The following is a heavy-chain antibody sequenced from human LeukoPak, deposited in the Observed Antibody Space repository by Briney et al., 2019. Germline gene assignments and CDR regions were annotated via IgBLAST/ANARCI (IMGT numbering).Heavy chain of an antibody. J-gene: IGHJ6*03. D-gene: IGHD2-21*01. CDR3: AKAACGGTCYYYMDV. Sequence: AGGSLRLSCAAPGFTFSSYGMSWVRQAPGKGLEWVSAISGSGGSTYYADSVKGRFTISRDNSKNTLYLQMNSLRAEDTAVYYCAKAACGGTCYYYMDVWGKGTTVTI. CDR2: ISGSGGST. V-gene: IGHV3-23*01. CDR1: GFTFSSYG.